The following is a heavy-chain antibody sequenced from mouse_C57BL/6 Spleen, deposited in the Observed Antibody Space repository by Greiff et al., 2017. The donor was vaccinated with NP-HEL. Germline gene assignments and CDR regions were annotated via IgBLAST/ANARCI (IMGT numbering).Heavy chain of an antibody. CDR1: GYTFTSYW. Sequence: VQLQQPGAELVMPGASVKLSCKASGYTFTSYWMHWVKQRPGQGLEWIGEIDPSDSYTNYNQKFKGKSTLTVDKSSSTAYMQLSSLTSEDSAVYYCARKPYYSNSWFAYWGQGTLVTVSA. V-gene: IGHV1-69*01. CDR3: ARKPYYSNSWFAY. J-gene: IGHJ3*01. CDR2: IDPSDSYT. D-gene: IGHD2-5*01.